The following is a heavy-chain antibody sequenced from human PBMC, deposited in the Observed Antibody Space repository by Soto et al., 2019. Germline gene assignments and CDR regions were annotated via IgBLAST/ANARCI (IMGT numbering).Heavy chain of an antibody. CDR1: GFTFSSYA. D-gene: IGHD2-2*01. CDR3: AKDRPTIVVVPAAMVRIDP. CDR2: ISGSGGST. V-gene: IGHV3-23*01. J-gene: IGHJ5*02. Sequence: EVQLLESGGGLVQPGGSLRLSCAASGFTFSSYAMSWVRQAPGKGLEWVSAISGSGGSTYYADSVKGRVTISRDNSKNTLYLQMTSLRAEDTAVYYCAKDRPTIVVVPAAMVRIDPWGQGTLVTVSS.